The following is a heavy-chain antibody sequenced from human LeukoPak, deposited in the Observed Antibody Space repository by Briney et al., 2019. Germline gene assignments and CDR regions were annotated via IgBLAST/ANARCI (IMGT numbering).Heavy chain of an antibody. D-gene: IGHD5-24*01. J-gene: IGHJ4*02. V-gene: IGHV1-18*01. Sequence: ASVKVSCKASGYTFTNCDFTWVRQAPGQGLEWMEWIRAYNGNTIYTQKLQGRLTMTTDTSTSTAYMELRSLRSEDTAVYYCARLYLPATRFDYWGQGTLVTVSS. CDR2: IRAYNGNT. CDR1: GYTFTNCD. CDR3: ARLYLPATRFDY.